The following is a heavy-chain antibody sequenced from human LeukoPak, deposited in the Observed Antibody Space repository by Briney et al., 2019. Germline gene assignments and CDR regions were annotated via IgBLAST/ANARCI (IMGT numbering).Heavy chain of an antibody. CDR2: IKQDGSEK. CDR3: ARVGYSSSWPFDP. V-gene: IGHV3-7*01. Sequence: GGSLRLSCAASGFTFSSYWMSWVRQAPGKGLEWVANIKQDGSEKYYVDSVKGRFTISSDNAKNSLYLQMNSLRAEDTAVYYCARVGYSSSWPFDPWGQGTLVTVSS. J-gene: IGHJ5*02. D-gene: IGHD6-13*01. CDR1: GFTFSSYW.